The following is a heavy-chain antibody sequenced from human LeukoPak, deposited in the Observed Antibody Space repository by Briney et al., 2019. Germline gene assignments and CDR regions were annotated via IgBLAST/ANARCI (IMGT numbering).Heavy chain of an antibody. V-gene: IGHV3-9*01. CDR1: GFTFDDYA. Sequence: PGRSLRLSSAASGFTFDDYAMHWVRQAPGKGLEWVSGISWNSGSIGYADSVKGRFTISRDNAKNSLYLQMNSLRAEDTALYYCAKDIGMRGSGSYLRAFDIWGQGTMVTVSS. CDR3: AKDIGMRGSGSYLRAFDI. D-gene: IGHD1-26*01. CDR2: ISWNSGSI. J-gene: IGHJ3*02.